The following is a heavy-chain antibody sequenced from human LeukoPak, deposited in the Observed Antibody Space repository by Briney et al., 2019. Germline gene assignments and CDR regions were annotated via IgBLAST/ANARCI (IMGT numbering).Heavy chain of an antibody. D-gene: IGHD6-19*01. CDR3: VRYRSGWYRFDY. J-gene: IGHJ4*02. V-gene: IGHV4-39*01. CDR1: GDSIRGLTYS. Sequence: SETLSLTCTVSGDSIRGLTYSWGWVRQPPGKGLEWIGYMHYSENTYYNPSLKSRVTISVDTSKIQFSLKLSSVTAADTAVYYCVRYRSGWYRFDYWGQGTLVTVSS. CDR2: MHYSENT.